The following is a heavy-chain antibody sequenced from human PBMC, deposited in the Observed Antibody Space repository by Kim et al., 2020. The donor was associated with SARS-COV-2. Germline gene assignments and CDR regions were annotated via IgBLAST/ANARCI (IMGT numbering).Heavy chain of an antibody. CDR3: TRRSGGSYWNGAFDI. V-gene: IGHV4-39*01. J-gene: IGHJ3*02. D-gene: IGHD1-26*01. CDR2: IYYSGST. Sequence: SETLSLTCTVSGGSISSSSYYWGWIRQPPGKGLEWIGSIYYSGSTYYNPPLKSLVTISVDTTKNQFSLKRSSVTAADTAVYYCTRRSGGSYWNGAFDIWG. CDR1: GGSISSSSYY.